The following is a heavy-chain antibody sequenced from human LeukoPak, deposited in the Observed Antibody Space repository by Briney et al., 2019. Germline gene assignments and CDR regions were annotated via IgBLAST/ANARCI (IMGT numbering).Heavy chain of an antibody. CDR1: GASISSTTYY. Sequence: SETLSLTCTVSGASISSTTYYWGWIRQPPRKGLEWIASIYYSGSTYYNPSLKSRVTISVDTSKNQFSLKLSSVTAADTAVYYCARHKYRSGWPPEGAFDIWGQGTMVTVSS. J-gene: IGHJ3*02. V-gene: IGHV4-39*01. CDR3: ARHKYRSGWPPEGAFDI. CDR2: IYYSGST. D-gene: IGHD6-19*01.